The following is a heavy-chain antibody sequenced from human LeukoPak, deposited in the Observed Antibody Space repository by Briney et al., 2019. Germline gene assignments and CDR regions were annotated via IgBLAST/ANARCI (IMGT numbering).Heavy chain of an antibody. Sequence: GGSLRLSCAASAFTFSSYGMHWVRQAPGKGLEWVANIKQDGSEKYYVDSVKGRFTISRDNAKNSLYLQMNSLRAEDTAVYYCARETGSGWFDYWGQGTLVTVSS. CDR3: ARETGSGWFDY. CDR2: IKQDGSEK. CDR1: AFTFSSYG. V-gene: IGHV3-7*01. J-gene: IGHJ4*02. D-gene: IGHD6-19*01.